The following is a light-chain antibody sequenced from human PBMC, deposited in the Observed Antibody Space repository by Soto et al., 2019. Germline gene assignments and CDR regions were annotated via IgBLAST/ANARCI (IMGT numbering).Light chain of an antibody. V-gene: IGLV2-23*02. CDR2: EVS. Sequence: QSALTQPASVSGSPGQSITISCTGTSSDVGSYNLVSWYQQHPGKAPKLMIYEVSKRPSGVSNRFSGSKSGNTASLTISGLKAEDEADYYCCSYAGSSTLRVVFGGGTQLTVL. J-gene: IGLJ2*01. CDR1: SSDVGSYNL. CDR3: CSYAGSSTLRVV.